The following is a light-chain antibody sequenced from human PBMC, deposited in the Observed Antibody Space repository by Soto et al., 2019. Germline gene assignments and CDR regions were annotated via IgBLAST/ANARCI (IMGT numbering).Light chain of an antibody. V-gene: IGLV2-23*02. CDR3: CSYAGTITFV. J-gene: IGLJ1*01. Sequence: QSALTQPASVSGSPGQSITISCAGTSSDVGGFDLVSWYQQHPGKAPKLMIYEVTKRPSGVSNRFSDSKSGNTASLTISELQAEDEADYYCCSYAGTITFVFGTGTKVTVL. CDR2: EVT. CDR1: SSDVGGFDL.